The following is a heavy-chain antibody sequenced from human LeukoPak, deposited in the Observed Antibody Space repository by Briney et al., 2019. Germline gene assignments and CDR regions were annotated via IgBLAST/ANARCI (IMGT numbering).Heavy chain of an antibody. CDR1: GGSISPYY. V-gene: IGHV4-59*01. J-gene: IGHJ4*02. CDR2: ISYSGST. D-gene: IGHD4/OR15-4a*01. CDR3: ASSAVPSVLTRFDY. Sequence: PSETLSLTCTVSGGSISPYYWSWVRQPPGKGLEWIGHISYSGSTNYNPSLKSRVTISVDTSKNQFSLKLSSVTAADTAVYYCASSAVPSVLTRFDYWGQETLVTVSS.